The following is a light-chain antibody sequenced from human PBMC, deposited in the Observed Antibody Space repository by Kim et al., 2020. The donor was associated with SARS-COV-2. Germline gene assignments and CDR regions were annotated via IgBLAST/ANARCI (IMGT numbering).Light chain of an antibody. CDR2: EDN. J-gene: IGLJ3*02. Sequence: GKTLTISFPRRRRSIASTYVQWYQQRPGSAPTPVLYEDNQTPSCVPALFSGSIDSSSNSASLTISGLKTEDEADYYCQSYDSSNWVFGGGTQLTVL. CDR3: QSYDSSNWV. V-gene: IGLV6-57*03. CDR1: RRSIASTY.